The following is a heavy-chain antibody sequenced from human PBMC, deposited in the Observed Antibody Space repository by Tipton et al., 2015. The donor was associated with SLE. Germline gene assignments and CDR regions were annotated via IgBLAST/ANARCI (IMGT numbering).Heavy chain of an antibody. CDR3: TRVRGTGADFDY. J-gene: IGHJ4*02. D-gene: IGHD3/OR15-3a*01. V-gene: IGHV4-39*07. Sequence: TLSLTCTVSGGSISSSTYYWGWIRQPPGKGLEWVGSIYYSGSTSYNPSLKSRVTISVDTPKNQFSLKLSSVTAADTAVYYCTRVRGTGADFDYWGQGTLVTVSS. CDR2: IYYSGST. CDR1: GGSISSSTYY.